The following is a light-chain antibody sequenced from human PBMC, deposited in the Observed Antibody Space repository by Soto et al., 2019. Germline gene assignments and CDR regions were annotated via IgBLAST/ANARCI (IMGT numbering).Light chain of an antibody. CDR2: DAS. Sequence: ETVMTQSPATLSVSPGERATLSCRASQSVSTNLAWYQQKPGQTPRLLIYDASIRATSGPANFSGSGSGTEFTLTIGSLQSEDFAVYYCQQYNSWPLTFGGGTRLEIK. V-gene: IGKV3-15*01. CDR1: QSVSTN. CDR3: QQYNSWPLT. J-gene: IGKJ5*01.